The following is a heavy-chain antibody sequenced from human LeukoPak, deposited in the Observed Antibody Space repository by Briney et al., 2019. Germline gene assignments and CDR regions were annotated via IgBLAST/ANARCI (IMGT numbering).Heavy chain of an antibody. J-gene: IGHJ4*02. Sequence: SETLSLTCAVYGGSFSGYYWSWIRQPPGKGLEWIGEINHSGSTNYNPSLKSRVTISVDTSKNQFSLKLSSVTAADTAVYSCARKRSSLDYWGQGTLVTVSS. CDR2: INHSGST. V-gene: IGHV4-34*01. CDR1: GGSFSGYY. CDR3: ARKRSSLDY.